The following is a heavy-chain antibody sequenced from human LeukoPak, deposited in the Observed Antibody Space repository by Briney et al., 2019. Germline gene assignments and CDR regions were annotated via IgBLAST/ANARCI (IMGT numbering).Heavy chain of an antibody. D-gene: IGHD3-9*01. V-gene: IGHV4-38-2*02. J-gene: IGHJ5*02. CDR1: GYSISSGYY. Sequence: SETLSLTCTVSGYSISSGYYWGWIRQPPGKGLEWIGSIYHSGSTYYNPSLKSRVTISVDTSKNQFSLKLSSVTAADTAVYYCARGYHPYYDILTGYRSRKTGFDPWGQGTLVTVSS. CDR2: IYHSGST. CDR3: ARGYHPYYDILTGYRSRKTGFDP.